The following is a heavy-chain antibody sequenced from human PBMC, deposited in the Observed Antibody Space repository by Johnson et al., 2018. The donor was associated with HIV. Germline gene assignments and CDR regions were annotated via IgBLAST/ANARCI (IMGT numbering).Heavy chain of an antibody. CDR1: AFSFTKYA. V-gene: IGHV3-30-3*01. D-gene: IGHD6-19*01. CDR2: ISYDGNNK. J-gene: IGHJ3*02. Sequence: QVQLVESGGGVVQPGRSLRLSCAASAFSFTKYAMHWVRQAPGKGLEWVAIISYDGNNKYYADSVKGRFTISRDNSKNTLYLQMNSLRAEDTAVYYCAKDRQWGPRDAFDIWGQGTMVTVSS. CDR3: AKDRQWGPRDAFDI.